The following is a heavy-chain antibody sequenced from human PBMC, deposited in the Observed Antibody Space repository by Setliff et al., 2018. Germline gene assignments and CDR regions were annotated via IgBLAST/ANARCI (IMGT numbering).Heavy chain of an antibody. CDR1: GNRFTDYN. Sequence: GASVKVSCKASGNRFTDYNLHWVRQAPGQGLDWMGWISAYNGFIVYAPKFQGRVTMTTDTSTSTAYMELRSLTSDDTAVYYCARDTCSLTSCQDDYFDYWGQGTLVTVSS. D-gene: IGHD2-2*01. J-gene: IGHJ4*02. V-gene: IGHV1-18*04. CDR2: ISAYNGFI. CDR3: ARDTCSLTSCQDDYFDY.